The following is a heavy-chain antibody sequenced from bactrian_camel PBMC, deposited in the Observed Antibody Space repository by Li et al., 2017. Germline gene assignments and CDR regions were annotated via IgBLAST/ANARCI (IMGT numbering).Heavy chain of an antibody. Sequence: VQLVESGGGSALAGGSVRLSCAASGYTFYTYSWFRQAPGQEREGVAAIDTGDGSTYYLNSVEGRFTISRDNAKNTYYLEMNSLKPEDTAMYYCKAVAFGAQWCDGGWGQGTQVTVS. CDR2: IDTGDGST. J-gene: IGHJ4*01. CDR3: KAVAFGAQWCDGG. CDR1: GYTFYTY. D-gene: IGHD4*01. V-gene: IGHV3S40*01.